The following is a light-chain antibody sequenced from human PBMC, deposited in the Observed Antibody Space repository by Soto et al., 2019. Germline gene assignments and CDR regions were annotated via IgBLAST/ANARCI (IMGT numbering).Light chain of an antibody. CDR3: QSYESSLSGWI. V-gene: IGLV1-40*01. Sequence: QSVLTQPPSMSGAPGQGVTISCTGSSSNIGAGYDVHWYQQVPGTAPKLLIYGNTNRPSGVPDRFSASKSGTSASLAISGLQAEDEADYYCQSYESSLSGWIFCGGTKLTVL. CDR1: SSNIGAGYD. CDR2: GNT. J-gene: IGLJ2*01.